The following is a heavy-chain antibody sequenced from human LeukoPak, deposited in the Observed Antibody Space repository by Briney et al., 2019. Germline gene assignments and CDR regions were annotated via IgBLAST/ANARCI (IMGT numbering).Heavy chain of an antibody. CDR2: INHSGST. D-gene: IGHD3-16*01. J-gene: IGHJ6*04. CDR3: ARGKGGAGGYYYYGMDV. Sequence: SETLSLTCAVYGGSFSGYYWSWIRQPPGKGLEWIGEINHSGSTNYNPPLKSRVTISVDTSKNQFSLKLSSVTAADTAVYYCARGKGGAGGYYYYGMDVWGKGTTVTVSS. CDR1: GGSFSGYY. V-gene: IGHV4-34*01.